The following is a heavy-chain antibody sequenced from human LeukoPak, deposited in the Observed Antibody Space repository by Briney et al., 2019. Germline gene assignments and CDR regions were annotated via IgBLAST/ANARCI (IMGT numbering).Heavy chain of an antibody. Sequence: SVKVSCKASGGTFTSYTISWVRQAPGQGLEWMERIITILGIANYAQKFQGRVTITADKSTSTAYMQLSSLRSEDTAVYYCARGGGIAALYYYYYMDVWGKGTTVTVSS. J-gene: IGHJ6*03. CDR2: IITILGIA. CDR3: ARGGGIAALYYYYYMDV. D-gene: IGHD6-6*01. V-gene: IGHV1-69*02. CDR1: GGTFTSYT.